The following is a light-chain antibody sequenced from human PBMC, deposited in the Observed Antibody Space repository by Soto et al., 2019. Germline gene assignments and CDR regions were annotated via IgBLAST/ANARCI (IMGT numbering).Light chain of an antibody. CDR2: GDN. CDR3: QSYDNSLSHVV. CDR1: SSNIGSFYD. V-gene: IGLV1-40*01. J-gene: IGLJ2*01. Sequence: QAVVTQPPSVSGAPGQRVTIPCTGSSSNIGSFYDVHWYQQLPGTVPKLLIYGDNNRPSGVPDRFSGSKSGTSASLAITGLQADDEADYSCQSYDNSLSHVVFGGGTKVTVL.